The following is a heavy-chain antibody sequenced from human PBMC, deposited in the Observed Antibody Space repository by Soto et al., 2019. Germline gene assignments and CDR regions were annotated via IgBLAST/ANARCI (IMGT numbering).Heavy chain of an antibody. CDR1: GLTFSNAW. D-gene: IGHD6-19*01. CDR2: IKRNSDGGTT. Sequence: EVQVVESGGGLVKPGGSLRLSCAASGLTFSNAWMNWVRQAPGKGLEWVGHIKRNSDGGTTDYPAPVKGRFTISRDDSKNTVYLQMNSLKSEDTAVYYCATEGHSSGWGWWAYWGQGTLVTVSS. V-gene: IGHV3-15*07. CDR3: ATEGHSSGWGWWAY. J-gene: IGHJ4*02.